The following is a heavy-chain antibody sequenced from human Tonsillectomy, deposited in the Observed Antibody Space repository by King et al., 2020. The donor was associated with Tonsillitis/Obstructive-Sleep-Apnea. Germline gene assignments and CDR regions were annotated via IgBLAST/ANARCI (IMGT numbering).Heavy chain of an antibody. CDR1: GFTFSTYG. D-gene: IGHD7-27*01. CDR2: IWYDGSNK. V-gene: IGHV3-33*01. J-gene: IGHJ4*02. Sequence: VQLVESGGGVVQPGRSLRLSCTASGFTFSTYGMHWVRQAPGKGLEWVAVIWYDGSNKYYADSVKGRFTISRDNSKNMLHLQMNSLRAEDTAMYYCASEPTGDSRNFWGQGTLVTVSS. CDR3: ASEPTGDSRNF.